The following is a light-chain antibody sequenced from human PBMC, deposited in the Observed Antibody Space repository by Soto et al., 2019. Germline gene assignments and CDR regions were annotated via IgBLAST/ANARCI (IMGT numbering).Light chain of an antibody. CDR2: SAS. CDR1: PGSVSTSLY. J-gene: IGLJ3*02. V-gene: IGLV8-61*01. CDR3: VLYMGSGISV. Sequence: QTVVTQEPSFSVSPGGTVTLTCGLSPGSVSTSLYPSWYQQTPGQAPRTLIYSASTRSSGVPDRFSGSILGNKAALTITGAQADDESDYYCVLYMGSGISVFGGGTKLTVL.